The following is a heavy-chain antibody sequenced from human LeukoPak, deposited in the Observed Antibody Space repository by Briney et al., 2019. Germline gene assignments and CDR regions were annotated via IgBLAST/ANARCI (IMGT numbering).Heavy chain of an antibody. Sequence: SETLSLTCTVSGGSISSYYWSWIRQPPGKGLEWIGEINHSGSTNYNPSLKSRVTISVDTSKNQFSLKLSSVTAADTAVYYCARGRGISITIFGVVYYYYYGMDVWGQGTTVTVSS. CDR3: ARGRGISITIFGVVYYYYYGMDV. J-gene: IGHJ6*02. V-gene: IGHV4-34*01. D-gene: IGHD3-3*01. CDR2: INHSGST. CDR1: GGSISSYY.